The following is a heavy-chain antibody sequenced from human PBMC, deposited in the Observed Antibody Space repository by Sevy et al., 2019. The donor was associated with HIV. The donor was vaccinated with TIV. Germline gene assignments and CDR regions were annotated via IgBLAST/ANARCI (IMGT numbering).Heavy chain of an antibody. CDR1: GFSFSAYW. D-gene: IGHD1-26*01. CDR2: IKPDGSDK. CDR3: AQETFGRFDS. V-gene: IGHV3-7*01. J-gene: IGHJ4*02. Sequence: GGSLRLSCAASGFSFSAYWMNWVRQAPGKGLEVVANIKPDGSDKHYVDSAEGRFTISRDNAKNSLYLQMNSLRVEDTAMYYCAQETFGRFDSWGQGTLVTVSS.